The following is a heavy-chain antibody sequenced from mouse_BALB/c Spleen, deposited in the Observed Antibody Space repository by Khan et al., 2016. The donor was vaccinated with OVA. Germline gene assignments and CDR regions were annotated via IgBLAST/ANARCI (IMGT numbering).Heavy chain of an antibody. V-gene: IGHV5-9-3*01. J-gene: IGHJ3*01. CDR3: ARRNFGPFAY. CDR1: GFTFSSYA. CDR2: INSDGTYT. D-gene: IGHD2-1*01. Sequence: EVELVESGGGLVKPGGSLKLSCAASGFTFSSYAMSWVRQTPEKRLEWVATINSDGTYTYYPDSVKGQFTISRDNAKNTLYLQMSSLRSEDTAMYYCARRNFGPFAYWGQGTLVTVSA.